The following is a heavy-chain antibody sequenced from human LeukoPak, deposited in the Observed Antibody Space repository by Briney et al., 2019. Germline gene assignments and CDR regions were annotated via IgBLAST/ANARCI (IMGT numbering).Heavy chain of an antibody. Sequence: GGSLRLSCAASGFTFSSYGMHWVRQAPGKGLEWVAFIRYDGSNKYNADSVKGRFTISRDNSKNTLYLQMNSLRAEDTAVYYCAKARLDWLFPFDYWGQGTLVTVSS. CDR3: AKARLDWLFPFDY. J-gene: IGHJ4*02. CDR1: GFTFSSYG. V-gene: IGHV3-30*02. D-gene: IGHD3-9*01. CDR2: IRYDGSNK.